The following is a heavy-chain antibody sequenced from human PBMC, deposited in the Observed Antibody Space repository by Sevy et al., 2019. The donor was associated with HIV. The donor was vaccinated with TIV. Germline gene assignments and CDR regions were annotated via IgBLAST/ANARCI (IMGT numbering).Heavy chain of an antibody. J-gene: IGHJ4*02. D-gene: IGHD2-2*01. CDR1: GYTFTSYR. CDR2: ISTLDVNT. CDR3: ARDDCSSLSCHGSLLY. Sequence: ASVKVSCKASGYTFTSYRISWMRQAPGQGLEWMGWISTLDVNTNNAQRFQGRVTMTTDTSTSTAYMELRSLRSDDTAVYYCARDDCSSLSCHGSLLYWGQGTLFTVSS. V-gene: IGHV1-18*01.